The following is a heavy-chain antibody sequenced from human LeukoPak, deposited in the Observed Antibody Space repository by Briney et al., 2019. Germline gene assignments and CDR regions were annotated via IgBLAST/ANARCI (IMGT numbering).Heavy chain of an antibody. CDR3: AHQESTTLSYYFDY. J-gene: IGHJ4*02. Sequence: GGSLRLSCAASGFTFSSYAMNWVRQAPGKGLEWVSAITGSGGRTYYADSVKGRFTISRDNSKNTLYLQMNSLRAEDTAIYYCAHQESTTLSYYFDYWGQGTLVTVSS. CDR2: ITGSGGRT. D-gene: IGHD1-14*01. V-gene: IGHV3-23*01. CDR1: GFTFSSYA.